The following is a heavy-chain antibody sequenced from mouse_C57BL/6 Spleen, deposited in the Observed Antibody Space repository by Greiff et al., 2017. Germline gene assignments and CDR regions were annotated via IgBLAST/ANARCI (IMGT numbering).Heavy chain of an antibody. CDR1: GYAFSSYW. Sequence: VQLQESGAELVKPGASVKISCKASGYAFSSYWMNWVKQRPGKGLEWIGQIYPGDGDTNYNGKFKGKATLTADKSSSTAYMQLSSLTSEDSAVYCCARRGPYGNFFDYWGQGTTLTVSS. V-gene: IGHV1-80*01. J-gene: IGHJ2*01. CDR3: ARRGPYGNFFDY. D-gene: IGHD2-1*01. CDR2: IYPGDGDT.